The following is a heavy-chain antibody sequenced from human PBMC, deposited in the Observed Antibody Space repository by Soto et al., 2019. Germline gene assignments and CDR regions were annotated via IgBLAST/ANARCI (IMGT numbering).Heavy chain of an antibody. J-gene: IGHJ4*02. CDR1: GITFTNYW. CDR2: VDSDGRGT. V-gene: IGHV3-74*01. Sequence: EVQLVESGGGSVQPGGSLRLSCVASGITFTNYWMHWVRQVPGKGLVWVARVDSDGRGTSYADFVKGRFTISRDNAKNHLLLQMDSLGVGDNGMDYCGTVFEHWGQGIPVTVSS. CDR3: GTVFEH.